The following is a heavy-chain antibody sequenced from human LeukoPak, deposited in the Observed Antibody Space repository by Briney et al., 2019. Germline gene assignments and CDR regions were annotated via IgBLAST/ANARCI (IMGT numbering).Heavy chain of an antibody. D-gene: IGHD6-6*01. CDR2: INPNSGGT. J-gene: IGHJ6*03. Sequence: ASVKVSCKAFGYTFTGYYMHWVRQAPGQGLEWMGRINPNSGGTNYAQKFQGRVTMTRDTSISTAYMELSRLRSDDTAVYYCARDHSSSKNYYYYMDVWGKGTTVTVSS. V-gene: IGHV1-2*06. CDR3: ARDHSSSKNYYYYMDV. CDR1: GYTFTGYY.